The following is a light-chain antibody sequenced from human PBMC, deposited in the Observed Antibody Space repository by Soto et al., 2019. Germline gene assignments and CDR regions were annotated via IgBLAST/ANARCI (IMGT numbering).Light chain of an antibody. CDR1: QGISSW. Sequence: DIQMTQSPSSVSASVGDRVTITCRASQGISSWLVWYQQKPGKAPKLLIYASSSLQSGVPSRFSGSGYGTDFTLTITNLQPEDFSPYYCQQANSFPWTFGQGTKVEIK. CDR2: ASS. CDR3: QQANSFPWT. J-gene: IGKJ1*01. V-gene: IGKV1-12*01.